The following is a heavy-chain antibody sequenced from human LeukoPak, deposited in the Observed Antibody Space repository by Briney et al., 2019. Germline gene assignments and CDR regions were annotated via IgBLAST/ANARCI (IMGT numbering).Heavy chain of an antibody. V-gene: IGHV4-4*02. CDR1: GGSISNDHR. J-gene: IGHJ4*02. CDR2: IHQSEST. CDR3: ARAGHYCLDY. Sequence: PSGSLSLTCAVSGGSISNDHRWSWVRQSPGKGLEWIGEIHQSESTNYNPSFESRLTISVDKSKNQFSLKLRSVTAADTAVYYCARAGHYCLDYLGQGTLVTVSS. D-gene: IGHD3-10*01.